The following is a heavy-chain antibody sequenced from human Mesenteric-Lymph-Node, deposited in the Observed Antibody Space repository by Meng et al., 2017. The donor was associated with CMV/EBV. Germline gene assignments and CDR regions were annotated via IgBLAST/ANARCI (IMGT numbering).Heavy chain of an antibody. J-gene: IGHJ4*02. Sequence: FNRYAMNWVRQDPEKGLGWMGWVNTNTGNPTYAQGFTGRFVFSLDTSVSTAYLQIRSLKAEDTAVYYCARENRGYSGYDSPGGYFDYWGQGTLVTVSS. CDR1: FNRYA. CDR2: VNTNTGNP. V-gene: IGHV7-4-1*02. CDR3: ARENRGYSGYDSPGGYFDY. D-gene: IGHD5-12*01.